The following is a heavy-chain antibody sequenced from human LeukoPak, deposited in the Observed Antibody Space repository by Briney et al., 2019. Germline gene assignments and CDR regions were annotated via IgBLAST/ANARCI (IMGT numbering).Heavy chain of an antibody. CDR2: IHPGVSDT. V-gene: IGHV5-51*01. J-gene: IGHJ3*02. Sequence: GESLKISCKGSGYSFTNYWIGWVRQMPGKGLEWMGIIHPGVSDTRYSPSFQGQVTISADKSISTAYLQWSSLKASDTAMYYCARHNHRLLWFGEFAGDAFDIWGQGTMVTVSS. D-gene: IGHD3-10*01. CDR1: GYSFTNYW. CDR3: ARHNHRLLWFGEFAGDAFDI.